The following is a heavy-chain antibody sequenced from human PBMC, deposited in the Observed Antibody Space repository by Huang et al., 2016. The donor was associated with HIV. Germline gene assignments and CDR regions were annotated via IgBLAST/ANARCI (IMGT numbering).Heavy chain of an antibody. CDR2: ISGYNGNT. D-gene: IGHD5-18*01. J-gene: IGHJ6*03. CDR1: GYTFSSFG. V-gene: IGHV1-18*01. CDR3: ARGGGIQLWLLGYYYMDV. Sequence: QVQLVQSGAEVKKPGASVKVSCKASGYTFSSFGISWVRQAPGKGLEWVGWISGYNGNTKVEQKFQGRLTMTTDTSTSTAYMELRSLRSDDTAVYYCARGGGIQLWLLGYYYMDVWGNGTTVTVSS.